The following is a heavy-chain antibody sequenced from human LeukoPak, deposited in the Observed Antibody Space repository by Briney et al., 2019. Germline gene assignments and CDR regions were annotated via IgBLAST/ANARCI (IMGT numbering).Heavy chain of an antibody. D-gene: IGHD3-22*01. CDR2: IYYSGSA. CDR1: GYSISSGYY. CDR3: ARRTYYHDSSGYYFDY. Sequence: PSETLSLTCTVSGYSISSGYYWGWIRQPPGKGLEWIGYIYYSGSANYNPSLKSRVTISVDTSNNQFSLNLSSVTAADTAIYYCARRTYYHDSSGYYFDYWGQGTLVTVSS. V-gene: IGHV4-61*01. J-gene: IGHJ4*02.